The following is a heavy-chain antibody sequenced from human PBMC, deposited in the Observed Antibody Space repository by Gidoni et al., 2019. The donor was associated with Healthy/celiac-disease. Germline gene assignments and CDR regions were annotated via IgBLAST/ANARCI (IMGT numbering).Heavy chain of an antibody. CDR1: GFTFSSYG. D-gene: IGHD3-16*01. CDR3: ARAGEYSSMDY. J-gene: IGHJ4*02. Sequence: QVQLVESGGGVVQPGRSLRLSCAASGFTFSSYGMHWVRQAPGKGLGWVAVICYDGSNKYYADSVKGRFTISRDNSKNTLYLQMNSLRAEDTAVYYCARAGEYSSMDYWGQGTLVTVSS. CDR2: ICYDGSNK. V-gene: IGHV3-33*01.